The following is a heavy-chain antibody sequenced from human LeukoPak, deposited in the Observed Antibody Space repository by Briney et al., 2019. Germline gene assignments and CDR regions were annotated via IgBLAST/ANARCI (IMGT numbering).Heavy chain of an antibody. D-gene: IGHD3-22*01. Sequence: PSETLSLTCTVSGGSMSPYHWGWIRQPPGKGLEWIGEINHSGSTNYNPSLKSRVTISVDTSKNQFSLKLSSVTAADTAVYYCARHSSMYSSGYYYEWFGPWGQGTLVTVSS. V-gene: IGHV4-59*08. CDR3: ARHSSMYSSGYYYEWFGP. CDR1: GGSMSPYH. J-gene: IGHJ5*02. CDR2: INHSGST.